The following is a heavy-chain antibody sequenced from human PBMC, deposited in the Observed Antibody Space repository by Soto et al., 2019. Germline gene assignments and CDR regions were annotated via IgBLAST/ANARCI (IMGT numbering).Heavy chain of an antibody. CDR1: GYFFSGYH. CDR3: ARGDVPVAADYGMDV. Sequence: QVQLVQSGAEVKKPGASVKVSCKASGYFFSGYHLHWVRQAPGQGLEWMGWMNSNSGSTKFAQKFQGRGTLTRDTSIRPAYMELGRLRSDDTAVYYCARGDVPVAADYGMDVWGQGTTVTVSS. V-gene: IGHV1-2*02. J-gene: IGHJ6*01. D-gene: IGHD6-19*01. CDR2: MNSNSGST.